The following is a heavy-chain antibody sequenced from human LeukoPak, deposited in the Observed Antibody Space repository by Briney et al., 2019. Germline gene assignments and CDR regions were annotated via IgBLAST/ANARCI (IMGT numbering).Heavy chain of an antibody. V-gene: IGHV4-59*01. CDR3: AREDAGY. J-gene: IGHJ4*02. CDR2: IYYSGGT. CDR1: GDSISSYY. Sequence: PSETLSLTCTVSGDSISSYYWSWIRQPPGKGLEWIGYIYYSGGTDYNPSLKSRVTISVDTSKNQFSLKLSSVTAADTAVYYCAREDAGYWGQGTLVTVSS.